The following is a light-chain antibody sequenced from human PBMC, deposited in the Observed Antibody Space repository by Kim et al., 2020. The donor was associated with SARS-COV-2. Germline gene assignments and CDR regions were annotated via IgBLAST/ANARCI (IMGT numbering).Light chain of an antibody. V-gene: IGKV3-11*01. CDR2: DAS. CDR3: QQRRTWPLT. Sequence: FTPEQPATLSCRASQSIGDWLAWYQQRSGQAPRLLIYDASIRATSIPARFSGSGSGTDFTLTISSLEPEDFAVYYCQQRRTWPLTFGGGTKVEIK. CDR1: QSIGDW. J-gene: IGKJ4*01.